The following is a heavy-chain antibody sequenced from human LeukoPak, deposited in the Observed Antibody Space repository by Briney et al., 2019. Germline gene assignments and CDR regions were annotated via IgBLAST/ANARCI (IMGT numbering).Heavy chain of an antibody. CDR3: ARDGYSYDGWFDP. Sequence: SVKISCKASGGTFSSYAISWVRQAPGQGLEWMGRIIPIFGTANYAQKFQGRVTITTDESTSTAYMELSSLRSEDTAVYYCARDGYSYDGWFDPWGQGTLVTVSS. D-gene: IGHD5-18*01. J-gene: IGHJ5*02. CDR1: GGTFSSYA. CDR2: IIPIFGTA. V-gene: IGHV1-69*05.